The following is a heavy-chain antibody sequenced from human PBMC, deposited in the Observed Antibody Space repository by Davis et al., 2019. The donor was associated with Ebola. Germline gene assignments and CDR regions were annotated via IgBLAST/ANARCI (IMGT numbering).Heavy chain of an antibody. CDR1: GGSISSYY. CDR3: ARLGTTRGGGAFDI. J-gene: IGHJ3*02. D-gene: IGHD4-17*01. Sequence: PSETLSLTCTVSGGSISSYYWSWIRQPAGKGLEWIGLIYTSGSTYYNPSLKSRVTISVDTSKNQFSLKLSSVTAADTAVYYCARLGTTRGGGAFDIWGQGTKVTVFS. CDR2: IYTSGST. V-gene: IGHV4-4*07.